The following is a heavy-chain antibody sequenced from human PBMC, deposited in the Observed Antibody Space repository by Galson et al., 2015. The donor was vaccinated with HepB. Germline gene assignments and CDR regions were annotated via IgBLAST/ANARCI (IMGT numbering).Heavy chain of an antibody. J-gene: IGHJ4*02. V-gene: IGHV3-23*01. Sequence: SLRLSCAASGFSFTRYAMTWVRQAQGKGLEWVSSITSSGGNSYYTDSVKGRFTVSRDNSKNTLLLQLNSLRAEDTAMYFCAKDGIMVANNPYHFHYWGQGTLVTVSS. CDR2: ITSSGGNS. CDR1: GFSFTRYA. D-gene: IGHD2-15*01. CDR3: AKDGIMVANNPYHFHY.